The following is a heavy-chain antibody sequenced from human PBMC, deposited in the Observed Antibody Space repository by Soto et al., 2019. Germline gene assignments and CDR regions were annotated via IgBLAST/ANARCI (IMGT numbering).Heavy chain of an antibody. CDR3: AREKSGSYGMDV. CDR2: IYYSGST. D-gene: IGHD3-10*01. J-gene: IGHJ6*02. CDR1: GGSISSYY. V-gene: IGHV4-59*01. Sequence: TSETLSLTCTVSGGSISSYYWSWIRQPPGKGLEWIGYIYYSGSTNYNPSLKSRVTISVDTSKNQFSLKLSSVTAADTAVYYCAREKSGSYGMDVWGQGTTVTVSS.